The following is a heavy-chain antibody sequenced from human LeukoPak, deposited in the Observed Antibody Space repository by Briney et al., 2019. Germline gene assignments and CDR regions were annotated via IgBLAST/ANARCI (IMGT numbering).Heavy chain of an antibody. CDR2: INTRSRSI. J-gene: IGHJ4*02. D-gene: IGHD3-9*01. CDR1: GFTFNTYT. Sequence: GGSLRLSCVASGFTFNTYTMNWVRQAPGKGLGWISFINTRSRSIYYADSVKGRFTISRDNAKSSLYLQMNSLRAEDTALYYCVRDQDWAFDYWGQGTLVTVSS. CDR3: VRDQDWAFDY. V-gene: IGHV3-48*01.